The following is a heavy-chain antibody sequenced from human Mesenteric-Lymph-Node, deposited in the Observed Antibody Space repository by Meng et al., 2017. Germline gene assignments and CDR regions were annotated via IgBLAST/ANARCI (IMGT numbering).Heavy chain of an antibody. J-gene: IGHJ4*02. CDR2: IYIGGST. D-gene: IGHD4-17*01. CDR1: GFTVSSNY. Sequence: GESLKISCAASGFTVSSNYMSWVRQAPGKGLEWVSVIYIGGSTYYADSVKGRFTISRDNSKNTLYLQMNSLRAEDTAVYYCARDDSYGDYYGYWGQGKRVNGCS. V-gene: IGHV3-66*02. CDR3: ARDDSYGDYYGY.